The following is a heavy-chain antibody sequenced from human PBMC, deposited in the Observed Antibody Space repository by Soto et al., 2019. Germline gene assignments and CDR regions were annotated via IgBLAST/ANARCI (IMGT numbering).Heavy chain of an antibody. CDR3: AKDLGTDDFWSAYYTYYYMDV. Sequence: EVQLLESGGGLVQPGGSLRLSCAASGFTFSSYALHWVRQAPGKGLEWVSVISGSGDNTYYADSVKGRFTISRDNSKNTLYLQMNSRRAEDTAVDYCAKDLGTDDFWSAYYTYYYMDVWGKGTTVTVSS. CDR2: ISGSGDNT. J-gene: IGHJ6*03. V-gene: IGHV3-23*01. D-gene: IGHD3-3*01. CDR1: GFTFSSYA.